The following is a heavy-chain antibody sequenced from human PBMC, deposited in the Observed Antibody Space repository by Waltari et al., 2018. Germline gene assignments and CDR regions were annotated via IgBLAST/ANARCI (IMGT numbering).Heavy chain of an antibody. CDR3: ARARGDILTGYFLGDDYGMDV. D-gene: IGHD3-9*01. Sequence: QVQLQESGPGLVTPSQTLSLTCTVSGGSISRGSYYWSWIRQPAGKGLEWIGYIYTSGSTNYNPSLKSRVTISVDTSKNQFSLKLSSVTAADTAVYYCARARGDILTGYFLGDDYGMDVWGQGTTVTVSS. CDR1: GGSISRGSYY. V-gene: IGHV4-61*09. J-gene: IGHJ6*02. CDR2: IYTSGST.